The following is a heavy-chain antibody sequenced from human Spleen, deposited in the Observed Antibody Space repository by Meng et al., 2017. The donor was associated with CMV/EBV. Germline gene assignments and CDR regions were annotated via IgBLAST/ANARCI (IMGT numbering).Heavy chain of an antibody. D-gene: IGHD3-16*01. J-gene: IGHJ4*02. CDR3: ATMID. Sequence: GASVKVSCKASGYTFTTYDINWVRGAARQGLEWVGWISPKEGNAGYEQKFQGRVTFTGNTSISTAYMELSSLRSEDTDVYYCATMIDWGQGTLVTVSS. CDR1: GYTFTTYD. CDR2: ISPKEGNA. V-gene: IGHV1-8*03.